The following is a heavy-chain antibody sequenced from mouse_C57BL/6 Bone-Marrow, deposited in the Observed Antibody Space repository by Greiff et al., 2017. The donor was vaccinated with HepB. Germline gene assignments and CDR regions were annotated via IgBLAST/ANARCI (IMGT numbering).Heavy chain of an antibody. D-gene: IGHD1-1*01. Sequence: EVKLMESGGGLVKPGGSLKLSCAASGFTFSDYGMHWVRQAPEKGLEWVAYISSGSSTIYYADTVKGRFTISRDKAKNTLFLQMTSLTSEDTAMYYCARGDYYGSSAMDYWGQGTSVTVSS. CDR3: ARGDYYGSSAMDY. V-gene: IGHV5-17*01. CDR2: ISSGSSTI. CDR1: GFTFSDYG. J-gene: IGHJ4*01.